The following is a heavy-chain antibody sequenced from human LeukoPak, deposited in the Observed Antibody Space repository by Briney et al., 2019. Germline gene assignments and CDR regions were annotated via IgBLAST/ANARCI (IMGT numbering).Heavy chain of an antibody. CDR1: GGTFTNLA. CDR2: IVPTTGLA. Sequence: SVKVSCKASGGTFTNLAINWVRQAPGQGLEWMGRIVPTTGLASYAQKFQGRVTITAGKSTSTAYIELSSLRSEDTAVYYCARAPPRLDGYILYYWGQGTLVTVSS. V-gene: IGHV1-69*04. CDR3: ARAPPRLDGYILYY. D-gene: IGHD5-24*01. J-gene: IGHJ4*02.